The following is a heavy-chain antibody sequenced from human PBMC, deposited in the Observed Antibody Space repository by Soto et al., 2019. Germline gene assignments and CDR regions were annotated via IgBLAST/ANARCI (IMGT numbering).Heavy chain of an antibody. J-gene: IGHJ4*02. V-gene: IGHV3-9*01. CDR1: GFTFDDYT. CDR2: ISWSGNNV. Sequence: PGGSLRLSCAASGFTFDDYTMHWVRQTPGKGLEWVSSISWSGNNVDYRDSVKGRFTISRDNAKNSLYLHMNSLRVEDTALYYCVKGLNINYNSAWFYFDYCDQGTVVTVSS. CDR3: VKGLNINYNSAWFYFDY. D-gene: IGHD6-19*01.